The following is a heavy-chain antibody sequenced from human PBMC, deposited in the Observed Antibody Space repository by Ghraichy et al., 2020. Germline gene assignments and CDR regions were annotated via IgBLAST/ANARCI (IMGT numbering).Heavy chain of an antibody. CDR2: ISAYNGNT. D-gene: IGHD6-19*01. CDR1: GYTFTSYG. Sequence: ASVKVSCKASGYTFTSYGISWVRQAPGQGLEWMGWISAYNGNTNYAQKLQGRVTMTTDTSTSTAYMELRSLRSDDTAVYYCATSIAVASSALFDYWGQGTLVTVSS. V-gene: IGHV1-18*04. J-gene: IGHJ4*02. CDR3: ATSIAVASSALFDY.